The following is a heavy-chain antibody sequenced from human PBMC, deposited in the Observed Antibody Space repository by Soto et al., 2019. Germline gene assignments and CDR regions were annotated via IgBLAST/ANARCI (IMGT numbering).Heavy chain of an antibody. J-gene: IGHJ6*02. V-gene: IGHV2-26*01. CDR1: GYSLSHPRMG. CDR2: ISAHDEK. CDR3: ARVLYYGMEV. Sequence: QVTLKESGPVLVKPTEPLTLTCTVSGYSLSHPRMGVSWIRQPPGKALEWLAHISAHDEKSYSTSLMTRLTISQDTSKSQVVLTMTNMDHVDTATYYCARVLYYGMEVWGQGTTVTVSS.